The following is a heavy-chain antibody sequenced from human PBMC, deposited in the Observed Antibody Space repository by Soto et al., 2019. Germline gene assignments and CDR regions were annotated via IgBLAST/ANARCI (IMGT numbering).Heavy chain of an antibody. CDR1: GYTLTELS. D-gene: IGHD6-13*01. Sequence: ASVKVSCKVSGYTLTELSMHWVRQAPGKGLEWMGGFDPEDGETIYAQKFQGRVTMTEDTSTSTAYTELRSLRSDDTAVYYCARCLYSSSWSPYYYYGMDVWGQGTTVTVSS. J-gene: IGHJ6*02. V-gene: IGHV1-24*01. CDR3: ARCLYSSSWSPYYYYGMDV. CDR2: FDPEDGET.